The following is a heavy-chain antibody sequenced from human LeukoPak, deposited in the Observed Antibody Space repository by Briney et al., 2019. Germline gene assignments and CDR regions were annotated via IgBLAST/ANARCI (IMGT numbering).Heavy chain of an antibody. J-gene: IGHJ1*01. CDR1: GGSFSGYY. V-gene: IGHV4-34*01. Sequence: PSETLSLTCAVYGGSFSGYYWSWIRQPPGKGLEWIGEINHSGSTNYNPSLKSRVTISVDTSKNQFSLKLSSVTAADTAVYYCARGPDFGRQLVRGRGYFQHWGQGTLVTVSS. D-gene: IGHD6-13*01. CDR3: ARGPDFGRQLVRGRGYFQH. CDR2: INHSGST.